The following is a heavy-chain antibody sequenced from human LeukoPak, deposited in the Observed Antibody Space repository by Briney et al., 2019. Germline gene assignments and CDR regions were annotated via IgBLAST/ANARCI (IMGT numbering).Heavy chain of an antibody. Sequence: ASVKVSCKASGYTFTVYYMHWVRQAPGQGLEWMGWINPNSGGTNYAQKFQGRVTMTRDTSISTAYMELSRLRSDDTAVYYCARDGPYCSSTSCYDYYYYYGMDVWGQGTTVTVSS. CDR3: ARDGPYCSSTSCYDYYYYYGMDV. V-gene: IGHV1-2*02. CDR2: INPNSGGT. D-gene: IGHD2-2*01. J-gene: IGHJ6*02. CDR1: GYTFTVYY.